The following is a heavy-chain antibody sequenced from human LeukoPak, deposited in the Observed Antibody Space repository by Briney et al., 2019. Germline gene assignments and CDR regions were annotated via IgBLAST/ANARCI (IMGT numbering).Heavy chain of an antibody. Sequence: GGSLTLSCVVSGLTFTSYTMDWVRQAPGKGLEWLSSISSSSNDIYCADSVKGRFTISRDNAKNSVLLQMNSLRAEDTALYYCAIIRGRNSWGQGTLVTVSS. CDR3: AIIRGRNS. CDR2: ISSSSNDI. CDR1: GLTFTSYT. D-gene: IGHD3-10*01. V-gene: IGHV3-21*01. J-gene: IGHJ4*02.